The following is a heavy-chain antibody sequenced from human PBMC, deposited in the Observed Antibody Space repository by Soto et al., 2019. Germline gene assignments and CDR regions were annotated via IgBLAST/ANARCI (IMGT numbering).Heavy chain of an antibody. CDR2: ISGSGGST. Sequence: GGSLRLSCAASGFTFNRHPLHWVRQAPGKGLEWVAVISGSGGSTYYADSVKGRFTISRDNSKNTLYLQMNSLRAEDTAVYYCAREGEHYDFWSGYPGRPDAFDIWGQGTMVTVSS. V-gene: IGHV3-23*01. CDR3: AREGEHYDFWSGYPGRPDAFDI. CDR1: GFTFNRHP. D-gene: IGHD3-3*01. J-gene: IGHJ3*02.